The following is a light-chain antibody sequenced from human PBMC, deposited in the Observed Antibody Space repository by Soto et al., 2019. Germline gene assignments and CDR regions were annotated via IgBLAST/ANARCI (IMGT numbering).Light chain of an antibody. V-gene: IGKV1-9*01. Sequence: IQLTQSPSSLSASVGDRVTITCRASQGISSYLAWYQQKPGKAPKLLIYAASTLQGGVPSRFSGSGSGTDFTLTISSLQPEDFATYYCQQLNSYPHTFGQGTLLEIK. CDR2: AAS. CDR3: QQLNSYPHT. CDR1: QGISSY. J-gene: IGKJ5*01.